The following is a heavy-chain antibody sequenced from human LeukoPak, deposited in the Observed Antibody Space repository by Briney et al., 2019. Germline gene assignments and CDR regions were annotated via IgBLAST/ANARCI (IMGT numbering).Heavy chain of an antibody. J-gene: IGHJ4*02. CDR1: GFTFSNYW. CDR3: ARPGTGFDC. D-gene: IGHD1-1*01. CDR2: INTDGQTT. V-gene: IGHV3-74*01. Sequence: GGSLRLSCAASGFTFSNYWMHWVRQAPGKGLVWVSRINTDGQTTSYADSVKGRFSISRDNAKNTLYLQMNSLRAEDTAVYYCARPGTGFDCWGQGTLVTVSS.